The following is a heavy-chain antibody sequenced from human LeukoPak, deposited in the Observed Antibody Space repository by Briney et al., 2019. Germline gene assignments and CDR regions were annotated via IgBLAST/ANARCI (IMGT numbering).Heavy chain of an antibody. CDR3: AREMSQMSYDYVWGSVDY. CDR1: GYTFTSYD. J-gene: IGHJ4*02. Sequence: ASVKVSCKASGYTFTSYDINWVRQATGQGLEWMGWMNPNSGNTGYAQKFQGRVTMTRDTSTSTVYMELSSLRSEDTAVYYCAREMSQMSYDYVWGSVDYWGQGTLVTVSS. V-gene: IGHV1-8*01. D-gene: IGHD3-16*01. CDR2: MNPNSGNT.